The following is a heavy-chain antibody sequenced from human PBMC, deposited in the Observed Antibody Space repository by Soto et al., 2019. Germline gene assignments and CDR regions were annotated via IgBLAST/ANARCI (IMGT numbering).Heavy chain of an antibody. CDR1: GGSISSSNW. J-gene: IGHJ6*02. D-gene: IGHD3-10*02. CDR2: IYHSGST. Sequence: QVQLQESGPGLVKPSGTLSLTCAVSGGSISSSNWWSWVRQPPGKGLEWIGEIYHSGSTNYNPSLKSRVTFSVDKSQSQFSLKLRSVTAAAAAVYYCASVRGGYYDAMGVWGQGTTVSVSS. V-gene: IGHV4-4*02. CDR3: ASVRGGYYDAMGV.